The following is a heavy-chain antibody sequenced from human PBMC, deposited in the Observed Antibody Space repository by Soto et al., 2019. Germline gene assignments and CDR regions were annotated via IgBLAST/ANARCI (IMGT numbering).Heavy chain of an antibody. J-gene: IGHJ5*02. V-gene: IGHV1-8*01. CDR3: ARVTMVRGVIITGWFDP. D-gene: IGHD3-10*01. CDR2: MNPNSGNT. Sequence: ASVKVSCKASGYTFTSYDINWVRQATGQGLEWMGWMNPNSGNTGYAQKFQGRVTMTRNTSISTAYMELSSLRSEDTAVYYCARVTMVRGVIITGWFDPWGQGTLVTVSS. CDR1: GYTFTSYD.